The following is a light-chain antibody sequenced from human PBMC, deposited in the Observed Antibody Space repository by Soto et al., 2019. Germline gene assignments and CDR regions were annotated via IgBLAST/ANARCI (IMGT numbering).Light chain of an antibody. V-gene: IGKV4-1*01. J-gene: IGKJ4*01. CDR1: QSVLYSSDNRNY. CDR3: QQYYGAPLT. Sequence: DIVMTQSPDSLAVSLGGRATITCKSSQSVLYSSDNRNYLAWYQQKAGQPPKPLILWASTRESGVPDRFNGSGSGTDFTLTISSLQAADVALYYCQQYYGAPLTFGGGTKVEIK. CDR2: WAS.